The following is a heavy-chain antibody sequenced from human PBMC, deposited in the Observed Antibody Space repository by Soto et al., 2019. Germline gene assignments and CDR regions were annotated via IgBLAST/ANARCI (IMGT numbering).Heavy chain of an antibody. J-gene: IGHJ1*01. D-gene: IGHD5-12*01. CDR2: IIPIFGTA. CDR1: GGTFGSYA. V-gene: IGHV1-69*13. Sequence: ASVKVSCKASGGTFGSYAISWVRQAPGQGLEWMGGIIPIFGTANYAQKFQGRVTITADESTSTAYMELSSLRSEDTAVYYCARGLEMATIWYFQHWGQGTLVTVSS. CDR3: ARGLEMATIWYFQH.